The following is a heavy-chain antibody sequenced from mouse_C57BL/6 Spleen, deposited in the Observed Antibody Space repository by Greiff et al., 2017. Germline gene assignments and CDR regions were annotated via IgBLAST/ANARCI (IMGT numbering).Heavy chain of an antibody. J-gene: IGHJ1*03. CDR2: IYPSDSET. V-gene: IGHV1-61*01. D-gene: IGHD2-2*01. CDR1: GYTFTSYW. Sequence: VQLKQPGAELVRPGSSVKLSCKASGYTFTSYWMDWVKQRPGQGLEWIGNIYPSDSETHYNQKFKDKATLTVDKSSSTAYMQLSSLTSEDSAVYYCARTMVTTWYFDVWGTGTTVTVSS. CDR3: ARTMVTTWYFDV.